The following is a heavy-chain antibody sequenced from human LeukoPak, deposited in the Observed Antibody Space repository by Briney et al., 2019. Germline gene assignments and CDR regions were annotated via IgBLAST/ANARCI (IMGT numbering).Heavy chain of an antibody. CDR2: ISGSGGST. D-gene: IGHD3-22*01. CDR3: AKEPPYYGSSGYYPIDY. J-gene: IGHJ4*02. Sequence: GGSLRLSCAASGFTFSSYAMSWVRQAPGKGLEWVSAISGSGGSTYYADSVKGRFTISRDNSKNTLYLQMNSLRAEDTAVYYCAKEPPYYGSSGYYPIDYWGQGTLVTVSS. V-gene: IGHV3-23*01. CDR1: GFTFSSYA.